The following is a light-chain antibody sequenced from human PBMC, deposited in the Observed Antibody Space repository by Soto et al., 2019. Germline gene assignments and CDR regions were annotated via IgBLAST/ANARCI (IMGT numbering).Light chain of an antibody. Sequence: QSALTQPASVSGSPGQSITISCTGTSSDVGGYNYVSWYQQHPGKAPKLMIYEVSNRPSGVSNRFSGSKSGNTASLTISGLQADDEADYHCSSYTSSSTLDVVFGGGTKVTVL. CDR3: SSYTSSSTLDVV. CDR1: SSDVGGYNY. J-gene: IGLJ2*01. V-gene: IGLV2-14*01. CDR2: EVS.